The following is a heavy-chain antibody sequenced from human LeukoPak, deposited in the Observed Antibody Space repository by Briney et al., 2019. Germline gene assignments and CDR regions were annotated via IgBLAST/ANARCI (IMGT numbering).Heavy chain of an antibody. CDR3: ARGEAVAGFDY. D-gene: IGHD6-19*01. V-gene: IGHV3-30*04. Sequence: GGSLRLSCAASGFTFSSYAMHWVRQAPGKGLEWVAVISYDGSNKYYADSAKGRFTISRDNSKNTLYLQMNSLRAEDTAVYYCARGEAVAGFDYWGQGTLVTVSS. CDR1: GFTFSSYA. J-gene: IGHJ4*02. CDR2: ISYDGSNK.